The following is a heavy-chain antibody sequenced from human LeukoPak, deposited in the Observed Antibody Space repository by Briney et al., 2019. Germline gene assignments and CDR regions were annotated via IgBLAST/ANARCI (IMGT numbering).Heavy chain of an antibody. J-gene: IGHJ6*02. Sequence: GASVKVSCKASGYTFTSYAMNWVRQAPGQGLEWMGWINTNTGNPTYAQGFTGRFVFSLDTSVSTAYLQISSLKAEDTAVYYCARDGWITYYYGSGSYYDPPSEYYYGMDVWGQGTTVTVSS. CDR2: INTNTGNP. D-gene: IGHD3-10*01. V-gene: IGHV7-4-1*02. CDR3: ARDGWITYYYGSGSYYDPPSEYYYGMDV. CDR1: GYTFTSYA.